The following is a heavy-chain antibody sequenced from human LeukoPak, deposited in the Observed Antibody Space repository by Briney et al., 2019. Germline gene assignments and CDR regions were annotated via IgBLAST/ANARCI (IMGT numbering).Heavy chain of an antibody. CDR1: GFTFSSYW. Sequence: GGSLRLSCAASGFTFSSYWMHWVRQAPGKGLEWVSVISGGGDSTYYTDSVKGRFTISRDNSKNTVFLQMTSLRAEDTAVYYCAKDRGMTTITTIDYWGQGILVTVSS. J-gene: IGHJ4*02. CDR2: ISGGGDST. CDR3: AKDRGMTTITTIDY. D-gene: IGHD4-11*01. V-gene: IGHV3-23*01.